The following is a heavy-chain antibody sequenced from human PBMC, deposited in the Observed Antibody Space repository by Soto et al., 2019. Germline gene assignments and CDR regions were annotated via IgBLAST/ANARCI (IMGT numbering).Heavy chain of an antibody. V-gene: IGHV3-23*01. CDR2: ISGSSHST. Sequence: EVQMLESGGGLVQPGGSLRLSCAASGFTFSNYAMSWVRQAPGKGLEWVSTISGSSHSTYYADSVKGRFTISRDNSKNTLYLQMNSVRAEDTAVYHCATFGYIYGWEIGSFDFWGQGTLVTVSS. D-gene: IGHD5-18*01. J-gene: IGHJ4*02. CDR3: ATFGYIYGWEIGSFDF. CDR1: GFTFSNYA.